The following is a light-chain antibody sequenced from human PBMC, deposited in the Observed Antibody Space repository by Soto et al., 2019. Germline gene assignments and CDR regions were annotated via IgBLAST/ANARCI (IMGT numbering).Light chain of an antibody. CDR3: QQYGSSST. J-gene: IGKJ5*01. Sequence: IVLTQSPATLSVSPGERATLSCRASQSVSSNLAWYQQKPGQAPRLLISGASSRPTGIPDRFSGSGSGTDFTLTISRLEPEDFAVYYCQQYGSSSTFGQGTRLEIK. V-gene: IGKV3-20*01. CDR1: QSVSSN. CDR2: GAS.